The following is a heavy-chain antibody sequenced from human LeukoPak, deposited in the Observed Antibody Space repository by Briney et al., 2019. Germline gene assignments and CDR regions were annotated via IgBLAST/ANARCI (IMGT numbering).Heavy chain of an antibody. CDR2: INPNSGGT. D-gene: IGHD3-10*01. V-gene: IGHV1-2*02. Sequence: ASVKVSCKASGYTFTGYYMHWVRQAPGKGLEWMGWINPNSGGTNYAQKFQGRVTMTRDTSISTAYMELSRLRSDDTAVYYCARDGSGSYYNPVYYYYYMDVWGKGTTVTVSS. J-gene: IGHJ6*03. CDR1: GYTFTGYY. CDR3: ARDGSGSYYNPVYYYYYMDV.